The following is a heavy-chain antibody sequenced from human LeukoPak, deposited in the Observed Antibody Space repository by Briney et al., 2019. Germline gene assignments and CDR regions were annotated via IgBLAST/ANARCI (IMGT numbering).Heavy chain of an antibody. CDR1: GGSIRSSYYY. V-gene: IGHV4-39*01. CDR3: ARPGGDRIYSSFDY. Sequence: SETLSLTCTVSGGSIRSSYYYWGWIRQPPGKGLEWIGEINHSGSTNYNPSLKSRVTISVDTSKNQFSLKLSSVTAADTAVYYCARPGGDRIYSSFDYWGQGTLVTVSS. CDR2: INHSGST. J-gene: IGHJ4*02. D-gene: IGHD6-13*01.